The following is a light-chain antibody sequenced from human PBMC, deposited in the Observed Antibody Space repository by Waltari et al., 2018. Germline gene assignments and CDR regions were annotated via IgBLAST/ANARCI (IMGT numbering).Light chain of an antibody. J-gene: IGLJ3*02. CDR2: DVT. V-gene: IGLV2-11*01. CDR3: CSYAGSITFWV. Sequence: QSALTQPRSVSGSPGQSVTISCTGPSSDVGGYNYVSWYQHHPGKAPNLIIYDVTKRPSGVPDRFSASKSDNTASLTISGLQAEDEADYSCCSYAGSITFWVFGGGTKLTVL. CDR1: SSDVGGYNY.